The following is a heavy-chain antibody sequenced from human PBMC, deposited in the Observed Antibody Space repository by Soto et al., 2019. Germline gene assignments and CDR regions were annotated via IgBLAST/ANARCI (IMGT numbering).Heavy chain of an antibody. D-gene: IGHD3-22*01. V-gene: IGHV1-69*13. Sequence: SVKVSCKASGGTFSSYAISWVRQAPGQGLEWMGGIIPIFGTANYAQKFQGRVTITADESTSTAYMELSSLRSEDTAVYYCARAQKGYDSSGYYYGGYFQHWGQGTLVTVSS. CDR2: IIPIFGTA. CDR1: GGTFSSYA. CDR3: ARAQKGYDSSGYYYGGYFQH. J-gene: IGHJ1*01.